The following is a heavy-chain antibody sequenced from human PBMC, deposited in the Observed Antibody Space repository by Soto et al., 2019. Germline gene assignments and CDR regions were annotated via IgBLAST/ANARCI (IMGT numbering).Heavy chain of an antibody. CDR1: GGTFSSYA. V-gene: IGHV1-69*01. Sequence: QVQLVQSGAEVKKPGSSVKFSCKASGGTFSSYAISWVRQAPGQGLEWMGGIIPIFGTANYAQKFQGRVTITADDSTSTAYMEMRSLRSEDTAVYYCWATTTAESSAFSLEFDYWGQGTLVTVSS. CDR3: WATTTAESSAFSLEFDY. D-gene: IGHD4-17*01. CDR2: IIPIFGTA. J-gene: IGHJ4*02.